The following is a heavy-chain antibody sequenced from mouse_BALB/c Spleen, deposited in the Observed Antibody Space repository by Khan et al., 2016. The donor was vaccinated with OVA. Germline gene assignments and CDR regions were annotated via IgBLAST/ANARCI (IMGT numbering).Heavy chain of an antibody. CDR2: IYPGSGNT. CDR3: ARATGTYAMDY. J-gene: IGHJ4*01. Sequence: QIQLVQSGPELVKPGASVKISCKASGYTFTDYYINWVKQKPGQGLEWIGWIYPGSGNTKYNEKFKGKATLTVDTSSSTAYMQLSSLTSEDTAVYFCARATGTYAMDYWGQGTSVTVSS. V-gene: IGHV1-84*02. D-gene: IGHD4-1*01. CDR1: GYTFTDYY.